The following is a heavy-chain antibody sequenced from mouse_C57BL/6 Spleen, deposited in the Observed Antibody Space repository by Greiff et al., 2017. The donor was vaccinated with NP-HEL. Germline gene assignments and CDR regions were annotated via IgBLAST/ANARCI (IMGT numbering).Heavy chain of an antibody. Sequence: QVQLKQSGAELMKPGASVKLSCKATGYTFTGYWIEWVKQRPGHGLEWIGEILPGSGSTNYNEKFKGKATFTADTSSNTAYMQLSSLTTEDSAIYYCARSLPMVTTRAYYFDYWGQGTTLTVSS. D-gene: IGHD2-2*01. J-gene: IGHJ2*01. CDR1: GYTFTGYW. CDR3: ARSLPMVTTRAYYFDY. V-gene: IGHV1-9*01. CDR2: ILPGSGST.